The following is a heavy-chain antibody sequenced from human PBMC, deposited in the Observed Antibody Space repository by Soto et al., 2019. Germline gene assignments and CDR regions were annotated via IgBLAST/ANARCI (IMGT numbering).Heavy chain of an antibody. CDR1: GYTFTSYG. CDR3: ARAQKWVTGTLGAF. Sequence: QVQLVQSGAEVKKPGASVKVSCKASGYTFTSYGINWVRQAPGQGLEWMGWISNYNGNTNYAQKIQGRVTMTPDTSTRTAYMELRSLRSDDTAVYYCARAQKWVTGTLGAFWGQGTLVTVSS. D-gene: IGHD1-7*01. V-gene: IGHV1-18*04. J-gene: IGHJ4*02. CDR2: ISNYNGNT.